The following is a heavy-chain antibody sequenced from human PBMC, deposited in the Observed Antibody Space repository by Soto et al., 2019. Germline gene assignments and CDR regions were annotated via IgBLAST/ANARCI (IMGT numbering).Heavy chain of an antibody. D-gene: IGHD3-22*01. CDR3: VKGYYYDSSGYSFPIRNFDY. Sequence: PGGSLRLSCSASGFTFSSYAMHWVRQAPGKGLEYVSAISSNGGSTYYADSVKGRFTISRDNSKNTLYLQMSSLRAEDTAVYYCVKGYYYDSSGYSFPIRNFDYWGQGTLVTVSS. CDR1: GFTFSSYA. V-gene: IGHV3-64D*06. J-gene: IGHJ4*02. CDR2: ISSNGGST.